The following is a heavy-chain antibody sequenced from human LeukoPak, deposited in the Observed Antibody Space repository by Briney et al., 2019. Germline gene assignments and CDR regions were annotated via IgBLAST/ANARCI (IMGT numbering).Heavy chain of an antibody. Sequence: ASVNVSCKVSGYTLTELSMHWVRQAPGKGLEWMGGFDPEDGETIYAQKFQGRVTMTEDTSTDTAYMELSSLRSEDTAVYYCATVKGLSSGYYYLDYWGQGTLVTVSS. CDR3: ATVKGLSSGYYYLDY. V-gene: IGHV1-24*01. D-gene: IGHD3-22*01. CDR2: FDPEDGET. J-gene: IGHJ4*02. CDR1: GYTLTELS.